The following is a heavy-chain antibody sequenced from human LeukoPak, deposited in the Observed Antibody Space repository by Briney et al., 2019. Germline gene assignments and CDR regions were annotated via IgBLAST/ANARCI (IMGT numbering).Heavy chain of an antibody. D-gene: IGHD2-15*01. CDR1: GFTFSIYG. V-gene: IGHV3-30*18. J-gene: IGHJ6*02. Sequence: GGSLRLSCAASGFTFSIYGMHWVRQAPGKGLEWVAVISHDGRNKFYGDSVKGRFNISRDNSKDTLDLQINSLRVEDTAVYYCAKGSDLVRCSGGSCSSYYYYGLDDLGQGTTVTVSS. CDR2: ISHDGRNK. CDR3: AKGSDLVRCSGGSCSSYYYYGLDD.